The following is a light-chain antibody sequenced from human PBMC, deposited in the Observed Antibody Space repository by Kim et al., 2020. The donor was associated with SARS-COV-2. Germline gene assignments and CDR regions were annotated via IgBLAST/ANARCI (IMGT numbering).Light chain of an antibody. V-gene: IGKV4-1*01. Sequence: DIVMTQSPDSLAVSLGERATINCKSSQSVLYISNSKNYLAWYQQKPGQPPKLLIYWASTRESGVSDRFSGSVSGTDFTLTNSSLQAEDVSVYYCQQYYSTPRTFGQGTKVDIK. CDR3: QQYYSTPRT. CDR2: WAS. CDR1: QSVLYISNSKNY. J-gene: IGKJ1*01.